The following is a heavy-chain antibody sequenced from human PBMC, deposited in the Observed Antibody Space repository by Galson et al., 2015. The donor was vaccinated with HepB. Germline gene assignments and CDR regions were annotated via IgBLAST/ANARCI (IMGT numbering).Heavy chain of an antibody. J-gene: IGHJ3*02. D-gene: IGHD3-3*01. Sequence: SLRLSCAASGFTFSSYSMNWVRQAPGKGLEWVSYISSSSTIYYADSVKGRFTISRDNAKNSLYLQMNSLRDEDTAVYYCAREIYDFWSGLNDAFDIWGQGTMVTVSS. CDR2: ISSSSTI. V-gene: IGHV3-48*02. CDR3: AREIYDFWSGLNDAFDI. CDR1: GFTFSSYS.